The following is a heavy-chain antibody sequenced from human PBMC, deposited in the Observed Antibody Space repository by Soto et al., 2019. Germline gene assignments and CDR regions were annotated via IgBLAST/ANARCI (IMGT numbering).Heavy chain of an antibody. D-gene: IGHD5-12*01. J-gene: IGHJ4*02. CDR2: INHSGST. CDR3: ARESRRSGYDLDY. Sequence: PSETLSLTCAVYGGSFSGYYWSWIRQPPGKGLEWIGEINHSGSTNYNPSLKSRVTISVDTSKNQFSLKLSSVTAADTAVYYCARESRRSGYDLDYWGQGTLVTVS. CDR1: GGSFSGYY. V-gene: IGHV4-34*01.